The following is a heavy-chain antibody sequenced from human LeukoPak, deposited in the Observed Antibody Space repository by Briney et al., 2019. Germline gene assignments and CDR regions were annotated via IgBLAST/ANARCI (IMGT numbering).Heavy chain of an antibody. CDR3: ARSGILWFGELAP. V-gene: IGHV3-20*04. CDR2: INWNGGST. Sequence: GGSLRLSCAASGFTFSSYSMNWVRQAPGKGLEWVSGINWNGGSTGYADSVKGRFTISRDNAKNSLYLQMNSLRAEDTALYYCARSGILWFGELAPWGQGTLVTVSS. D-gene: IGHD3-10*01. J-gene: IGHJ5*02. CDR1: GFTFSSYS.